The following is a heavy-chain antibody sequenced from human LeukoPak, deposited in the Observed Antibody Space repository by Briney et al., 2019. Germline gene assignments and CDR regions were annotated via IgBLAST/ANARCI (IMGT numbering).Heavy chain of an antibody. Sequence: PGTSLRLSCAASGITISNYGVHWVRQAPGKGLEWLAVISYDGLNKNYADSVKGRFSISRDNSKNTLYLQMNSLRAEDTAVYYCARDLAWGAFDYWGQGTLVTVSS. V-gene: IGHV3-30*03. J-gene: IGHJ4*02. CDR3: ARDLAWGAFDY. D-gene: IGHD7-27*01. CDR2: ISYDGLNK. CDR1: GITISNYG.